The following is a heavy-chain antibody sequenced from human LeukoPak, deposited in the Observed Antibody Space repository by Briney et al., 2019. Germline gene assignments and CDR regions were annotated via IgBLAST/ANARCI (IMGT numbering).Heavy chain of an antibody. J-gene: IGHJ4*02. Sequence: GASVQVSCKASGYTFTGYYMHWVRQAPGQGLEWMGWINPNSGGTNYAQKFQGWVTMTRDTSISTAYMELSRLRSDDTAVYYCARDNYVWGSYRYSFDYWGQGTLVTVSS. CDR3: ARDNYVWGSYRYSFDY. CDR2: INPNSGGT. V-gene: IGHV1-2*04. D-gene: IGHD3-16*02. CDR1: GYTFTGYY.